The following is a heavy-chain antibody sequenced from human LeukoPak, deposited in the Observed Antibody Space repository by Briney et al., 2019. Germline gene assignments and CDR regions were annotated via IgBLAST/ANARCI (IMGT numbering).Heavy chain of an antibody. CDR1: GYTFTGHY. CDR3: ARDPRSYGYIDY. V-gene: IGHV1-2*02. D-gene: IGHD5-18*01. J-gene: IGHJ4*02. Sequence: ASVKVSCKASGYTFTGHYMHWVRQAPGQGLEWMGWINPNSGGTNYAQKFQGRVTMTRDTSISTAYMELSRLRSDDTAVYYCARDPRSYGYIDYWGQGTLVTVSS. CDR2: INPNSGGT.